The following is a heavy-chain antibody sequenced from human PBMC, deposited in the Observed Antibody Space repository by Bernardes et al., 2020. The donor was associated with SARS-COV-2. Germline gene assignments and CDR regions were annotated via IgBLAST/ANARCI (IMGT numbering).Heavy chain of an antibody. D-gene: IGHD2-15*01. J-gene: IGHJ4*03. CDR2: PNPPYGEA. CDR1: GYRCTDNE. CDR3: SGACGPRGVDGELPLDY. V-gene: IGHV1-2*05. Sequence: ASVKVSCKASGYRCTDNEVHWVRQAPGHGPEWEARPNPPYGEAIYGKNFQGRVTVTRDTSVSKAYMDLTSLRSDATDVYYRSGACGPRGVDGELPLDYWGHGALVTVSS.